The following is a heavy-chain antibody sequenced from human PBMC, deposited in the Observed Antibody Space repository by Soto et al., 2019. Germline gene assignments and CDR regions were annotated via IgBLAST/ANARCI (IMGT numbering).Heavy chain of an antibody. CDR2: IVVGSGNT. Sequence: SVKVSCKASGFTFTSSAVQWVRQARGQRLEWIGWIVVGSGNTNYAQKFQERVTITRDMSTSTAYMELSSLRSEDTAVYYCAEPGAREPWLVRMDVWGQGTTVTVSS. J-gene: IGHJ6*02. CDR1: GFTFTSSA. CDR3: AEPGAREPWLVRMDV. D-gene: IGHD6-19*01. V-gene: IGHV1-58*01.